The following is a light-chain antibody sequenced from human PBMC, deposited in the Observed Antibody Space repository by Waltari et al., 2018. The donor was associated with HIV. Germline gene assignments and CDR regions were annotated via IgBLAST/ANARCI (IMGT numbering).Light chain of an antibody. J-gene: IGLJ3*02. CDR1: SSDVSRYNY. Sequence: QSALTQPASVSGSPGQSITISCTGTSSDVSRYNYVSWYQQHPGKAPKLMIYYVSNRPSGVSNRFSGSKSGNTASLTISGLQAEDEADYYCSSYTSSSTLEVFGGGTKLTVL. CDR3: SSYTSSSTLEV. CDR2: YVS. V-gene: IGLV2-14*03.